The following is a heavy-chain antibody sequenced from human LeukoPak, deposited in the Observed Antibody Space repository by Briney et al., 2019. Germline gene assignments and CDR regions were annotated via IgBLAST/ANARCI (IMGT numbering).Heavy chain of an antibody. Sequence: PGGSLRLSCAASGFTVSSNYMTWVRQAPGKGLEWVSVIYSGGSTYYADSVKGRFTISRDNSKNTLYLQMNSLRADDTAVYYCAKAGPGSYLRGKGSPYYFDYWGQGTLVTVSS. V-gene: IGHV3-53*05. CDR3: AKAGPGSYLRGKGSPYYFDY. J-gene: IGHJ4*02. D-gene: IGHD1-26*01. CDR2: IYSGGST. CDR1: GFTVSSNY.